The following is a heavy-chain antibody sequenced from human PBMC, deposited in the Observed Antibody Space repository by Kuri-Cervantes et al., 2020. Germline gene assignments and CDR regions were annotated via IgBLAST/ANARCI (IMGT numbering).Heavy chain of an antibody. CDR1: GFTFSDYY. J-gene: IGHJ4*02. CDR3: ARVAGGATLNAAY. V-gene: IGHV3-69-1*01. CDR2: ISSSSTI. Sequence: GGSLRLSCAASGFTFSDYYMNWVRQAPGKGLEWVSSISSSSTIYYADSVKGRFTISRDNARNSLYLQMNSLRAEDTAVYYCARVAGGATLNAAYWGQGTLVTVSS. D-gene: IGHD1-26*01.